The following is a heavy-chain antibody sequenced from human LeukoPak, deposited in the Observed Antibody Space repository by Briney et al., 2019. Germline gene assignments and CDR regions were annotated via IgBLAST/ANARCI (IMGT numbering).Heavy chain of an antibody. J-gene: IGHJ6*03. D-gene: IGHD1-14*01. Sequence: SETLSLTCTVSGDSISRYYWSWIRQSPGKGLEWIGYYGGRTTYNPSLKSRVTMSVDTSKNQFSLKLPSVTAADTAVYYCARYDHAPSYYYYYMDVWGKGTTVTVPS. V-gene: IGHV4-59*01. CDR1: GDSISRYY. CDR3: ARYDHAPSYYYYYMDV. CDR2: YYGGRT.